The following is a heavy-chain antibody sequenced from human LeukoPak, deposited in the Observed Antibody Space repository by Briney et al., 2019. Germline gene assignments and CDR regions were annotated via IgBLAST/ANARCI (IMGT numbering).Heavy chain of an antibody. Sequence: SETLSLTCTVSGGSISSGDYYWSWIRQPPGKGLEWIGYIFYSGSTYYNPSLKSRVTISVDTSKNQFSLNVSSVTAADTAVYYCARGSEGPYYYGMDVWGQGTTVTVSS. CDR3: ARGSEGPYYYGMDV. CDR1: GGSISSGDYY. J-gene: IGHJ6*02. V-gene: IGHV4-30-4*08. CDR2: IFYSGST.